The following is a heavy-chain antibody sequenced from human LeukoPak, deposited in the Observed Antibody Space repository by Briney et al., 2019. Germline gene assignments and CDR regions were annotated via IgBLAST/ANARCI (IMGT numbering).Heavy chain of an antibody. D-gene: IGHD5-24*01. CDR1: GYTFTRYW. CDR3: ARQQAGYNFYFDQ. CDR2: IYPADSET. J-gene: IGHJ4*02. Sequence: GESLKISCKGSGYTFTRYWIGWVLQIPGKGLEWMGIIYPADSETRYSPSFQGQVTISADKSISTAFLQWSSLKASDTAMYFCARQQAGYNFYFDQWGQGTLVTVSS. V-gene: IGHV5-51*01.